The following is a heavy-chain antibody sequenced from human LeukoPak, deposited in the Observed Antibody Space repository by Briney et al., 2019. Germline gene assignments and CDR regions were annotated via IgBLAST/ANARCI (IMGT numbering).Heavy chain of an antibody. J-gene: IGHJ4*02. V-gene: IGHV4-59*01. CDR2: ISDGGST. CDR3: ARESDLSYYDRTDY. D-gene: IGHD3-22*01. Sequence: SETLSLTCSVSGGSITSYYWTWIRQPPGKGLEWIGYISDGGSTNYNASLKSRVSISIDTSKNQFSLKLSSVTAADTAVYFCARESDLSYYDRTDYWGRGTLVTVSS. CDR1: GGSITSYY.